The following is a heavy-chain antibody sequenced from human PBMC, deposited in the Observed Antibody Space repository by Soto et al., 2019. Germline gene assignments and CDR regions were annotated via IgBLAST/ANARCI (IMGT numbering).Heavy chain of an antibody. CDR1: GYTFTSYG. Sequence: QVQLVQSGAEVKKPGASVKVSCKASGYTFTSYGISWVRQAPGQGLEWLGWISAYNGNIKYAQKLQGRVTMTTDTSTSTDYMELRSLSSDDTAVYYCARDLAVGLVDYWGQGTLVTVSS. CDR2: ISAYNGNI. CDR3: ARDLAVGLVDY. D-gene: IGHD6-19*01. V-gene: IGHV1-18*01. J-gene: IGHJ4*02.